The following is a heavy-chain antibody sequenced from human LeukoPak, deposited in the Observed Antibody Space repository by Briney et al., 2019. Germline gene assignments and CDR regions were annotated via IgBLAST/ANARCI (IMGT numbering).Heavy chain of an antibody. V-gene: IGHV1-18*01. J-gene: IGHJ5*02. CDR3: ARDPGYWSWQEKRNWFDP. CDR2: ISAYNGNT. Sequence: GASVKVSCKASGYTFTSYGISWVRQAPGQGLEWMGWISAYNGNTNYAQKLQGRVTMTTDTSTSTAYMELRSLRSDDTAVYYCARDPGYWSWQEKRNWFDPWGQGTLVTVSS. D-gene: IGHD1-26*01. CDR1: GYTFTSYG.